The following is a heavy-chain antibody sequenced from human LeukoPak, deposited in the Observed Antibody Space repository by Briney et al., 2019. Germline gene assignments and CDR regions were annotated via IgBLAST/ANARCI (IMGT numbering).Heavy chain of an antibody. CDR3: ARVRDDAFDI. CDR2: IRSDGSDT. D-gene: IGHD3-3*01. J-gene: IGHJ3*02. V-gene: IGHV3-74*01. CDR1: GFTFSDTW. Sequence: GGSLRLSCAASGFTFSDTWMHWVRQAPGEGLVWVSRIRSDGSDTRYAESVKGRFTISRENAKNSLYLQMNSLRAGDTAVYYCARVRDDAFDIWGQGTMVTVSS.